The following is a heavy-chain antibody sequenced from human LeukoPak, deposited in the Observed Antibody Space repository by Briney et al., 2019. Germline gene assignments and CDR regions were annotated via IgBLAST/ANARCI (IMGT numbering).Heavy chain of an antibody. D-gene: IGHD6-13*01. CDR2: IYYSGST. J-gene: IGHJ4*02. CDR3: ASPHIAAAGTYDY. Sequence: PSETLSLTCTVSGGSISSYYWSWIRQPPGKGLEWIGYIYYSGSTNYNPSLKSRVTISVDTSKNQFSLKLSSVTAADTAVYYCASPHIAAAGTYDYWGQGTLVTVSS. CDR1: GGSISSYY. V-gene: IGHV4-59*01.